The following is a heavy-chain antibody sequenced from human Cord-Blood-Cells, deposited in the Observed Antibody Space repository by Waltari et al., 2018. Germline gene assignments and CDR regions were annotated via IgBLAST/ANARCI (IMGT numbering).Heavy chain of an antibody. CDR1: GGSISSSSYS. J-gene: IGHJ3*02. CDR3: WKEVYKEYSSSSYAFDI. V-gene: IGHV4-39*01. D-gene: IGHD6-6*01. Sequence: QLQLQESGPGLVKPSETLSLTCTVSGGSISSSSYSWGWIRQPPGKGLEWIGGIYYSGSTYYNPSLNSRVTISVGTSKNQFSLKLSSGTAADPAVYYLWKEVYKEYSSSSYAFDIWGQGTMVTVSS. CDR2: IYYSGST.